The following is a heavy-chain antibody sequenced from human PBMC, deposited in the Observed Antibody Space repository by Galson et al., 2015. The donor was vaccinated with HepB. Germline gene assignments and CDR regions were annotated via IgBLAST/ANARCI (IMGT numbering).Heavy chain of an antibody. CDR3: ARQLEIFGGDYGDPRRHYYYYGMDV. CDR2: IYPGDSDT. D-gene: IGHD4-17*01. CDR1: GYSFTSYW. J-gene: IGHJ6*02. Sequence: QSGAEVKKPGESLKISCKGSGYSFTSYWIGWVRQMPGKGLEWMGIIYPGDSDTRYSPSFQGQVTISADKSISTAYLQWSSLKASDTAMYYCARQLEIFGGDYGDPRRHYYYYGMDVWGQGTTVTVSS. V-gene: IGHV5-51*01.